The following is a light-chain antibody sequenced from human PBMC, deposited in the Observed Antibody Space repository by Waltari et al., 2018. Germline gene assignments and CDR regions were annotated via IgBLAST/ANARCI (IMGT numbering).Light chain of an antibody. J-gene: IGLJ3*02. Sequence: QLVLTQSPSASASLGASVKLTCTLSSGHSSYAIAWHQQQPEKGPRYLMKLNSDGSHSKGDGIPDRFSGSSSGAERYLTISSLQHEDEADYYCQTWGTGIRVFGGGTKLTVL. CDR1: SGHSSYA. V-gene: IGLV4-69*01. CDR2: LNSDGSH. CDR3: QTWGTGIRV.